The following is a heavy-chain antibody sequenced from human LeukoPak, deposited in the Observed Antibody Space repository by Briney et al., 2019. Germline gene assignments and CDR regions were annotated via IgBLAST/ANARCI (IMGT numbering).Heavy chain of an antibody. CDR2: IYYSGST. V-gene: IGHV4-59*01. Sequence: SETLSLTCTVSGGSISSYYWSWIRQPPGKGLEWIGYIYYSGSTNYNPSLKSRVTISLDTSKNQFSLKMNSMTAADTAVYCARERAAGNPSHFDYWGQGSLVTVSS. CDR3: ARERAAGNPSHFDY. CDR1: GGSISSYY. J-gene: IGHJ4*02. D-gene: IGHD6-13*01.